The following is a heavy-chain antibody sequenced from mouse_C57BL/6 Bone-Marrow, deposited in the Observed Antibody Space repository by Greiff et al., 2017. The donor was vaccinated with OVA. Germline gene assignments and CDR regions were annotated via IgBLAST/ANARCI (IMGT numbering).Heavy chain of an antibody. CDR1: GYTFTSYW. V-gene: IGHV1-69*01. J-gene: IGHJ2*01. D-gene: IGHD2-4*01. CDR2: IDPSDSYT. Sequence: VQLQQPGAELVMPGASVKLSCKASGYTFTSYWMHWVKQRPGQGLEWIGEIDPSDSYTNYNQKFKGKSTLTVDKSSSTAYMQLSSLTSEDSAVYYCAREDDSFDYWGQGTTRTVSS. CDR3: AREDDSFDY.